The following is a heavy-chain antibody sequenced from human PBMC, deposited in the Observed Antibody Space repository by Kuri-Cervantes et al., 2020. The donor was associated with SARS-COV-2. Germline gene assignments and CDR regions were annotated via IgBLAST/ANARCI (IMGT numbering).Heavy chain of an antibody. J-gene: IGHJ4*02. Sequence: GESLKISCAVYGGSFSGYHWSWIRQRPGKGLEWVSSISSSSSYIYYADSVKGRFTISRDNAKNSLYLQMNSLRAEDTAVYYCAKAQSSLFDYWGQGTLVTVSS. CDR2: ISSSSSYI. D-gene: IGHD6-6*01. V-gene: IGHV3-21*04. CDR1: GGSFSGYH. CDR3: AKAQSSLFDY.